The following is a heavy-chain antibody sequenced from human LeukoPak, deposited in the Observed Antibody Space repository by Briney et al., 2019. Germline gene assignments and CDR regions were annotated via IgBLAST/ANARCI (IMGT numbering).Heavy chain of an antibody. CDR1: GITFNNFA. Sequence: GGSLRLSCAASGITFNNFAMSWVRQAPGKGLEWVSAISGGGNTYYADSVKGRFTISRDNSKSTMYLQMNSLRAEDTAVYYCAKVGAPGAFDIWGQGTMVTVSS. CDR2: ISGGGNT. CDR3: AKVGAPGAFDI. D-gene: IGHD1-26*01. J-gene: IGHJ3*02. V-gene: IGHV3-23*01.